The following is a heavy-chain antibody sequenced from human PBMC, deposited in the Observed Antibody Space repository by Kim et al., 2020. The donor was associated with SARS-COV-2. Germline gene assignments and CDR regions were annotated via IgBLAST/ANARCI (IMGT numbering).Heavy chain of an antibody. D-gene: IGHD6-13*01. V-gene: IGHV1-46*01. CDR3: ARGSSSWQNFDY. Sequence: YEQKFQGRITMTGDTSTTTVYMELSSLRSDDTAVYFCARGSSSWQNFDYWGPGTLVTVSS. J-gene: IGHJ4*02.